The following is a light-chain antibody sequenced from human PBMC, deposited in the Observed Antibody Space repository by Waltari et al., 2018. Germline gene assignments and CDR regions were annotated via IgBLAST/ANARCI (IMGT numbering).Light chain of an antibody. CDR3: CSYTAGNTWV. CDR1: SRDIGGYKY. J-gene: IGLJ3*02. V-gene: IGLV2-14*03. Sequence: QPALTQPASVSGSPGQSITISCTGTSRDIGGYKYVSWHQQHPGKAPKLLIYGVDNRPSGASFRFSGSKFGNTASLSISGLQAEDEADYYCCSYTAGNTWVFGGGTKLTVL. CDR2: GVD.